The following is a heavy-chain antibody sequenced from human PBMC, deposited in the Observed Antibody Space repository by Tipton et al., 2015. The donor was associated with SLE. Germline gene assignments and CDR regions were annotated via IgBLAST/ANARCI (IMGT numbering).Heavy chain of an antibody. D-gene: IGHD2-2*01. V-gene: IGHV4-4*02. J-gene: IGHJ4*02. Sequence: TLSLTCAASRGSISSTYWWTWVRQSPGRGLEWIGDINYSGTTNYNPSLSSRVTISLDKSRDQFYLILTSVTAADTAVYYCTTARTGCSRNSCYLDNWGRGTLFTVSS. CDR3: TTARTGCSRNSCYLDN. CDR1: RGSISSTYW. CDR2: INYSGTT.